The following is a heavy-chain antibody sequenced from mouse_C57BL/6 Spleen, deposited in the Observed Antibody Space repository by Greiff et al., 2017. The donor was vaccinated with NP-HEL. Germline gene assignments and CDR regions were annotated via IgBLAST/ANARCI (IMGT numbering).Heavy chain of an antibody. CDR3: ARERLYYGSSSFDY. Sequence: QVQLQQSGAELVKPGASVKMSCKASGYTFTSYWITWVKQRPGQGLEWIGDIYPGSGSTNYNEKFKSKATLSVDTSSSTAYMQLSSLTSEDSAVYYCARERLYYGSSSFDYWGQGTTLTVSS. CDR1: GYTFTSYW. D-gene: IGHD1-1*01. J-gene: IGHJ2*01. V-gene: IGHV1-55*01. CDR2: IYPGSGST.